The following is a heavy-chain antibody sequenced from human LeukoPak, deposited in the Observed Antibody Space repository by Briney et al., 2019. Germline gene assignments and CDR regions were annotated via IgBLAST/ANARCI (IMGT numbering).Heavy chain of an antibody. D-gene: IGHD2-15*01. CDR2: IYPGDSDT. CDR3: ARRAVVVVAASDAFDI. CDR1: GYSFTSYW. J-gene: IGHJ3*02. Sequence: GESLKISCKGSGYSFTSYWIGWVRQMPGKGLEWMGIIYPGDSDTRYSPSFQGQVTISADKSISTAYLQWSSPKASDTAMYYCARRAVVVVAASDAFDIWGQGTMVTVSS. V-gene: IGHV5-51*01.